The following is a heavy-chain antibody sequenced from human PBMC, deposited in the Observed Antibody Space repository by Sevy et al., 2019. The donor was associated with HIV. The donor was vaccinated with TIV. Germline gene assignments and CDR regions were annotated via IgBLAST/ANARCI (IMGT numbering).Heavy chain of an antibody. V-gene: IGHV3-23*01. D-gene: IGHD2-8*02. CDR3: AKRRVQSGLSGGGANYGMDV. J-gene: IGHJ6*02. CDR1: GFPFSNYA. CDR2: LIGGGSRT. Sequence: GGSLRLSCAASGFPFSNYAMSWVRQAPGKGLEWVSTLIGGGSRTYYADSVTGRFTISRDNSRKTLYLQMNSLRAEDTAIYYCAKRRVQSGLSGGGANYGMDVCGRGTTVTVSS.